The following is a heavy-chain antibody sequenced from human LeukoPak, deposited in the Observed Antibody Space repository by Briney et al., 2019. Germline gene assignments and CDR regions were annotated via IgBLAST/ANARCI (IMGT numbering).Heavy chain of an antibody. J-gene: IGHJ4*02. Sequence: KPSETLSLTCTVSGGSISSSSYYWGWIRQPPGKGLEWIGSIYYSGSTYYNPSLKSRVTISVDTSKNQFSLKLSSVTAADTAVYYCARDRGVRGVIITALLAYWGQGTLVTVSS. CDR3: ARDRGVRGVIITALLAY. D-gene: IGHD3-10*01. CDR1: GGSISSSSYY. CDR2: IYYSGST. V-gene: IGHV4-39*07.